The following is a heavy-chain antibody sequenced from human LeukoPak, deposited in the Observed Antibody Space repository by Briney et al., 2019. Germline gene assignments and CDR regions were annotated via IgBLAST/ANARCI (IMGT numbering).Heavy chain of an antibody. CDR3: ARDKFGRFDP. Sequence: SETLSLTCTVSGGSISSSSYHWGWIRQPPGKGLEWIGSIYYSGSTYYNPSLKSRVTISVDTSKNQFSLKLSSVTAADTAVYYCARDKFGRFDPWGQGTLVTVSS. V-gene: IGHV4-39*07. J-gene: IGHJ5*02. D-gene: IGHD3-10*01. CDR2: IYYSGST. CDR1: GGSISSSSYH.